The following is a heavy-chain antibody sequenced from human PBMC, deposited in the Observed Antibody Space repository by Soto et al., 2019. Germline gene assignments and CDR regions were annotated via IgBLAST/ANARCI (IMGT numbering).Heavy chain of an antibody. D-gene: IGHD5-18*01. J-gene: IGHJ4*02. CDR1: GFTFSSYG. Sequence: HPGGSLRLSCAASGFTFSSYGMHWVRQAPGKGLEWVAVIWYDGSNKYYADSVKGRFTISRDNSKNTLYLQMNSLRAEDTAVYYCAREKEEDTAMDLWGQGTLVTVSS. V-gene: IGHV3-33*01. CDR3: AREKEEDTAMDL. CDR2: IWYDGSNK.